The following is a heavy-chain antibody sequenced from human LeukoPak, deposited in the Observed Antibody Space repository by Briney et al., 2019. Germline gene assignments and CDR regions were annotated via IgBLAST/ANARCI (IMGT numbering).Heavy chain of an antibody. CDR1: GFTFSSYG. CDR2: IRYDGSNK. D-gene: IGHD6-19*01. Sequence: GGSLRLSCVASGFTFSSYGMHWVRQAPGKGLEWVAFIRYDGSNKYYADSVKGRFTISRDNSKNTLYLQMNSLRAEDTAVYYCAKDTWGSSGWYPLDYWGQGTLVTVSS. CDR3: AKDTWGSSGWYPLDY. J-gene: IGHJ4*02. V-gene: IGHV3-30*02.